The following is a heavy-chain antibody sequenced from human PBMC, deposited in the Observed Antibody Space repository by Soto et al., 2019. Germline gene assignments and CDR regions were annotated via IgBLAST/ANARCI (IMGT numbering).Heavy chain of an antibody. CDR3: ARSAYCGGDCYSGGFDP. D-gene: IGHD2-21*02. CDR1: GYTFTSYG. J-gene: IGHJ5*02. CDR2: ISAYNGNT. V-gene: IGHV1-18*01. Sequence: GASVKVSCKASGYTFTSYGISWVRQAPGQGLEWMGWISAYNGNTNYAQKLQGRVTMTTDTSTSTAYMELRSLRSDDTAVYYCARSAYCGGDCYSGGFDPWGQGTLVTVPS.